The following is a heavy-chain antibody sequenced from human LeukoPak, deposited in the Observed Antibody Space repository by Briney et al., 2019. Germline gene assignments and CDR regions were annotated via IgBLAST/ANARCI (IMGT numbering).Heavy chain of an antibody. J-gene: IGHJ4*02. D-gene: IGHD3-22*01. CDR3: AKGGDITMIVVVITTYFDY. Sequence: GGSLRLSCAASGLTFSSYAMSWVRQAPGKGLEWVSAISGSGGSTYYADSVKGRFTISRDNSKNTLYLQMNSLRAEDTAVYYCAKGGDITMIVVVITTYFDYWGQGTLVTVSS. CDR1: GLTFSSYA. CDR2: ISGSGGST. V-gene: IGHV3-23*01.